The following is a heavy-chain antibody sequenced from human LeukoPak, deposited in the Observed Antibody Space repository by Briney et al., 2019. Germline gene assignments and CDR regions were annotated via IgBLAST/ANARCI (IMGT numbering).Heavy chain of an antibody. V-gene: IGHV3-23*01. D-gene: IGHD3-10*01. CDR2: ISGSGGST. J-gene: IGHJ3*02. CDR1: GFTFSSYA. CDR3: AKDQPRAYTAYYYGSGSYYLRAI. Sequence: GGSLRLSGAASGFTFSSYAMSWVRQAPGKGLEWVSAISGSGGSTYYADSVKGRFTISRDNSKNTLYLQMNSLRAEDTAVYYCAKDQPRAYTAYYYGSGSYYLRAIWGQGTMVTVSS.